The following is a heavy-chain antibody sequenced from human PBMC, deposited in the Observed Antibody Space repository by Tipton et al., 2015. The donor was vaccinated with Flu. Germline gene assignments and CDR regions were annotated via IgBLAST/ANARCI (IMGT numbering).Heavy chain of an antibody. J-gene: IGHJ6*03. Sequence: QVQLVQSGPEVKKPGASVKVSCKASGYTFTSYGISWVRQAPGQGLEWMGWISAYNGNTNYAQKLQGRVTMTTDTSTSTAYMELRSLRSDDTAVYYCASGGVATSFYYYYYMDVWGKGTTVTVSS. CDR3: ASGGVATSFYYYYYMDV. CDR1: GYTFTSYG. D-gene: IGHD5-12*01. V-gene: IGHV1-18*04. CDR2: ISAYNGNT.